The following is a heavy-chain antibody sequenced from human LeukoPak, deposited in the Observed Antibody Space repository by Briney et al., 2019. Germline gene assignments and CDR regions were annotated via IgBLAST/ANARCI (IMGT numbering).Heavy chain of an antibody. CDR3: ARDLANSSSSLSYYCSYYMDV. V-gene: IGHV3-11*04. CDR1: GFTFSDYY. Sequence: GGSLRLSCAASGFTFSDYYMSWIRQAPGKGLEWVSYISSSGSTIYYADSVKGRFTISRDNAKNSLYLQMNSLRAEDTAVYYCARDLANSSSSLSYYCSYYMDVWGKVTTVTVAS. CDR2: ISSSGSTI. J-gene: IGHJ6*03. D-gene: IGHD6-6*01.